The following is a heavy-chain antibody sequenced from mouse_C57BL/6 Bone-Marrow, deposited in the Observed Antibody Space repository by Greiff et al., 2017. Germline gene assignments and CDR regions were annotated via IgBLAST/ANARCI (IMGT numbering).Heavy chain of an antibody. Sequence: EVQLVESGGDLVKPGGSLKLSCAASGFTFSSYGMSWVRQTPDKRLEWVATISSGGSYTYYPDSVKGRFTISRDNAKNTLYLQMSSLKSEDTAMYYCARYDAYGMDYWGQGTSVTVSS. V-gene: IGHV5-6*01. CDR3: ARYDAYGMDY. D-gene: IGHD2-14*01. CDR2: ISSGGSYT. J-gene: IGHJ4*01. CDR1: GFTFSSYG.